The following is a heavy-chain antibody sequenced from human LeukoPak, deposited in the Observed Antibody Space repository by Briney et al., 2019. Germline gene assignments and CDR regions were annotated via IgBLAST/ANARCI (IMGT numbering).Heavy chain of an antibody. Sequence: SETLSLTCTVAGGSISSYYWSWIRQPAGKGLEWIGRIYTSGSTNYNPSLKSRVTMSVDTSKNQFSLKLSSVTAADTAVYYCAREKMYYYDRSGYAGHAFDIWGQGTMVTVSS. CDR1: GGSISSYY. D-gene: IGHD3-22*01. CDR2: IYTSGST. CDR3: AREKMYYYDRSGYAGHAFDI. V-gene: IGHV4-4*07. J-gene: IGHJ3*02.